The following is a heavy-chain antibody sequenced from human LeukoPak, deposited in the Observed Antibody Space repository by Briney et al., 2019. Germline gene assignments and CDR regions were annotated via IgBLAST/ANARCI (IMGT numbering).Heavy chain of an antibody. Sequence: PGGSLILSCAASGFTFSSYGMHWVRQAPGKGLEWVAVISYDGSNKYYADSVKGRFTIARDNAKNSVYLQMNSLRAEDTAVYYCARGSLHSAYGFDYWGQGTLVTVSS. CDR2: ISYDGSNK. CDR3: ARGSLHSAYGFDY. V-gene: IGHV3-30*03. J-gene: IGHJ4*02. CDR1: GFTFSSYG. D-gene: IGHD5-12*01.